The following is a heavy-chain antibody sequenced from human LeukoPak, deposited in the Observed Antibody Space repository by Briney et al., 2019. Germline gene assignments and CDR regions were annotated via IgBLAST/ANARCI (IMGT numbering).Heavy chain of an antibody. J-gene: IGHJ3*02. CDR1: GYSISSGYY. D-gene: IGHD3-9*01. Sequence: SETLSLTCTVSGYSISSGYYWGWIRQPPGKGLEWIGSIYHSGSTYYNPSLKSRVTISVDTSKNQFSLKLSSVTAADTAVYYCARPVLRYFDWLNKNPDAFDIWGQGTMVTVSS. CDR2: IYHSGST. CDR3: ARPVLRYFDWLNKNPDAFDI. V-gene: IGHV4-38-2*02.